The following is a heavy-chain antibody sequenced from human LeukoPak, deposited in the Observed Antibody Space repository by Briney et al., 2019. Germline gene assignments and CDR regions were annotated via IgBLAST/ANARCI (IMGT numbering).Heavy chain of an antibody. CDR2: IYYSGTI. V-gene: IGHV4-38-2*02. Sequence: SETLSLTCSVSGFSISSDYYWGWIRQSPGKGLEWIGTIYYSGTIYYNPSLKSRVIISLDASKNEFSLNLRSGTAADTAIYYCARFGSTSGRGFDPWGHGTLVTVSS. J-gene: IGHJ5*02. CDR3: ARFGSTSGRGFDP. D-gene: IGHD2-15*01. CDR1: GFSISSDYY.